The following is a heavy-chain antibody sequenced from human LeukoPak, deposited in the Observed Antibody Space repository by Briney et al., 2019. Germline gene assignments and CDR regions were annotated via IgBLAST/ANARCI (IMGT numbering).Heavy chain of an antibody. CDR3: AKRTPYSSGSYYFDY. J-gene: IGHJ4*02. D-gene: IGHD3-22*01. CDR2: ISGSGGTT. V-gene: IGHV3-23*01. CDR1: GFTFSSYA. Sequence: SGGSLRLSCEVSGFTFSSYAMSWVRQAPGKGLEWVSGISGSGGTTNYADSVKGRLTISRDNSQNTLYLQMNSLRAEDTAVYYCAKRTPYSSGSYYFDYWGQGTLVTVPS.